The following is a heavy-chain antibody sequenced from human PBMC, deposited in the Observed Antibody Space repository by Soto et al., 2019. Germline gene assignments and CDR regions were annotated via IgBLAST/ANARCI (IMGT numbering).Heavy chain of an antibody. J-gene: IGHJ4*02. Sequence: GGSLRLSCEGSGFTFSNNAMHWVRQAPGKGLGWVAFISYDSSEIFYADALKGRFSVSRDNPKNTLFLHMNSPRADDTAVYYCAIARVADSSLDHWGQGTLVTVSS. D-gene: IGHD3-3*01. CDR3: AIARVADSSLDH. CDR2: ISYDSSEI. CDR1: GFTFSNNA. V-gene: IGHV3-33*04.